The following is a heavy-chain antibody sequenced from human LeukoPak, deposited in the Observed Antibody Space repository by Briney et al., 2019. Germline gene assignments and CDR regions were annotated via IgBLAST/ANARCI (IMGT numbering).Heavy chain of an antibody. V-gene: IGHV4-38-2*02. CDR1: GYSISSGYY. D-gene: IGHD1-26*01. CDR2: IYHSGST. CDR3: ARDPGGINLFDP. Sequence: SETLSLTCTVSGYSISSGYYWGWIRQPPGKGLEWIGSIYHSGSTYYNPSLKSRVTISVDTSKNQFSLKLSSVTAADTAVYYCARDPGGINLFDPWGQGTLVTVSS. J-gene: IGHJ5*02.